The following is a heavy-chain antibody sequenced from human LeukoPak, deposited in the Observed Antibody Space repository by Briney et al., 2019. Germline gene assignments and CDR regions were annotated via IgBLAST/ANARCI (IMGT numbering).Heavy chain of an antibody. V-gene: IGHV1-18*01. CDR1: GDTFTSCG. CDR3: ARDEAVLWFGELLNY. CDR2: ISAYNGNA. D-gene: IGHD3-10*01. Sequence: GASVKVSCKASGDTFTSCGISWVRQAPGQGLEWMGWISAYNGNANYAQKLQGRVTMTTDTSTSTAYMELRSLRSDDTAVYYCARDEAVLWFGELLNYWGQGTLVTVSS. J-gene: IGHJ4*02.